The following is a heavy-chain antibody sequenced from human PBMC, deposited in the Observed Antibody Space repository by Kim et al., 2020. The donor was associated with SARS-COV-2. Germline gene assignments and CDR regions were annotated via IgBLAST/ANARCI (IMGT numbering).Heavy chain of an antibody. Sequence: YAEKFQGRVTMTEDTSQDTAYMDLSSLTSDDSGIYYCATDHDGGGDFDYWGLGTLVTVSS. D-gene: IGHD3-16*01. CDR3: ATDHDGGGDFDY. V-gene: IGHV1-24*01. J-gene: IGHJ4*02.